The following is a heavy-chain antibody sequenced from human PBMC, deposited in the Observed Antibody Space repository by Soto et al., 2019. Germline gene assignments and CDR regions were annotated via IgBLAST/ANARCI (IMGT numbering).Heavy chain of an antibody. V-gene: IGHV5-51*01. CDR3: TRIVMVAAAGKYYYGVDV. CDR2: IYPGDSDT. J-gene: IGHJ6*02. Sequence: HGESLKISCKGSVYSFTSYWIGWVRQMPGKGLEWMGIIYPGDSDTRYSPSFQGQVTISADKSISTAYLQWSSPKASDTAMYYCTRIVMVAAAGKYYYGVDVWGQGTAVTVS. D-gene: IGHD6-13*01. CDR1: VYSFTSYW.